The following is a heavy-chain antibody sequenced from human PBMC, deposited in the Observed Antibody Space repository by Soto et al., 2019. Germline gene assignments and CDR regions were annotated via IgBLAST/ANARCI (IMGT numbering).Heavy chain of an antibody. D-gene: IGHD3-22*01. CDR3: ATDSPGSDSSGYYA. CDR1: GYTLTELS. CDR2: FDPEDGET. V-gene: IGHV1-24*01. J-gene: IGHJ3*01. Sequence: ASVKVSCKVSGYTLTELSMHWVRQAPGKGLEWMGGFDPEDGETIYAQKFQGRVTMTEDTSTDTAYMELSSLRSEDTVVYYCATDSPGSDSSGYYAWGQGTMVTVSS.